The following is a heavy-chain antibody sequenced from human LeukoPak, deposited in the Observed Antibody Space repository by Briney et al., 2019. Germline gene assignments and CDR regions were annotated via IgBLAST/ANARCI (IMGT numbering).Heavy chain of an antibody. D-gene: IGHD6-13*01. J-gene: IGHJ6*02. V-gene: IGHV3-74*01. CDR2: INYDGSST. Sequence: QPGGSLRLSCAASGFTFSSYWMHWVRQAPGEGLVWVSRINYDGSSTSYADSVKGRFTISRDNAKNTLYLQMNSLRAEDTAVYYCAREAAAGTAGAYGMDVWGQGTTVTVSS. CDR3: AREAAAGTAGAYGMDV. CDR1: GFTFSSYW.